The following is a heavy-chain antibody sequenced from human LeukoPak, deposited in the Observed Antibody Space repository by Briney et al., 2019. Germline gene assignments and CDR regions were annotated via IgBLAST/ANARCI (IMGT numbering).Heavy chain of an antibody. CDR1: GFTFNNHG. V-gene: IGHV3-30*03. CDR2: IAADGGVK. J-gene: IGHJ4*02. CDR3: AREATWGQWYFDL. Sequence: PGGSLRLSCAASGFTFNNHGRDWVRQAPGRGLEWVAVIAADGGVKQYADSVKGRFSLSRDNSKNTVSLQMNGLTAEDTAVYYCAREATWGQWYFDLWGQGAPVTVSS. D-gene: IGHD6-19*01.